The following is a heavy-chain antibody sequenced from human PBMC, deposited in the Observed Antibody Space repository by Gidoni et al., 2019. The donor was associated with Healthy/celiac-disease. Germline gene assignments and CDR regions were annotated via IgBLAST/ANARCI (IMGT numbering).Heavy chain of an antibody. V-gene: IGHV3-53*01. J-gene: IGHJ4*02. CDR3: ARAYSTGQYYFDY. CDR2: IYSGGST. CDR1: GFTVSSNY. Sequence: EVQLVESGGGLIQPGGSLRLSCAASGFTVSSNYMSWVRQAPGKGLEGVSVIYSGGSTYYADSVKGRFTISRDNSKNTLYLQMNSLRAEDTAVYYCARAYSTGQYYFDYWGQGTLVTVSS. D-gene: IGHD2-8*02.